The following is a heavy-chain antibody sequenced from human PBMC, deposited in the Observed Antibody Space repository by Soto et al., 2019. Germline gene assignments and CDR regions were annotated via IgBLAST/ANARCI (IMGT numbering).Heavy chain of an antibody. CDR2: INRSGGST. CDR3: ARDAPGIDP. V-gene: IGHV1-46*01. Sequence: QVQLVQSGAEVKKPGASVKVSCKASRYTFTRYSMHWVRRAPGQGLEWVGIINRSGGSTSYAQMFQCRVTLTRDASTSTVYLVLSSLSSEDPAVYYCARDAPGIDPLRQGTLVTVSS. J-gene: IGHJ5*02. CDR1: RYTFTRYS.